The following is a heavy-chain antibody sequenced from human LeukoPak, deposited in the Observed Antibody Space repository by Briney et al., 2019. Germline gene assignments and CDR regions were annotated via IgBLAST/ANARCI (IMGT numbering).Heavy chain of an antibody. CDR1: GYNFTGYY. CDR3: ARSDYFYYMDV. Sequence: ALVKVSFKSSGYNFTGYYIHWVRQAPGQALEWVGWINPNSGGTNHAQSFQGRVTMTRDTSISTAFMVLSRLRSDGTALYYCARSDYFYYMDVWGKGTTVTVSS. J-gene: IGHJ6*03. V-gene: IGHV1-2*02. CDR2: INPNSGGT.